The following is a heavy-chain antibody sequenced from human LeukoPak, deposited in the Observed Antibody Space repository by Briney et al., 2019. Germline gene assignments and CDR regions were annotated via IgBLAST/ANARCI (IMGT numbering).Heavy chain of an antibody. J-gene: IGHJ4*02. CDR3: ARDSAVMAAAGIDY. V-gene: IGHV3-21*01. CDR2: ISYTGTYI. CDR1: AFSLNAYN. D-gene: IGHD6-13*01. Sequence: PGGSLRLSCAASAFSLNAYNMNWVRQAPGKGLEWVSSISYTGTYIYYADSVKGRFTISRDNAQNSLYLQMNSLRAEDTAVYYCARDSAVMAAAGIDYWGQGTLVTVSS.